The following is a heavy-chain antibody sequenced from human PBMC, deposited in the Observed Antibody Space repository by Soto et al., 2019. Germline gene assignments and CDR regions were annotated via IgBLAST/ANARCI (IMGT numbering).Heavy chain of an antibody. CDR1: GFTFSSYG. J-gene: IGHJ6*02. D-gene: IGHD2-2*01. Sequence: GGSLRLSCAASGFTFSSYGMHWVRQAPGKGLEWVAVIWYDGSNKYYADSVKGRFTISRDNSKNTLYLQMNSLRAEDTAVYYCARDLINLVVVSAANRPTYYYYGMDVWGQRTTVTVSS. V-gene: IGHV3-33*01. CDR2: IWYDGSNK. CDR3: ARDLINLVVVSAANRPTYYYYGMDV.